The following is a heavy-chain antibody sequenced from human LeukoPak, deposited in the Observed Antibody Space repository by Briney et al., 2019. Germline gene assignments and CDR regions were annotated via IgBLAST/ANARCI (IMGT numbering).Heavy chain of an antibody. D-gene: IGHD3-10*01. CDR1: GFTFSSYE. V-gene: IGHV3-48*03. Sequence: GGSLRLSCAASGFTFSSYEMNWVRQAPGKGLEWVSYISSSGSTIYYADSVKGRFTNSRDNAKNSLYLQMNSLRAEDTAVYYCARDRNYYGSGSYLDIWGQGTMVTVSS. CDR3: ARDRNYYGSGSYLDI. CDR2: ISSSGSTI. J-gene: IGHJ3*02.